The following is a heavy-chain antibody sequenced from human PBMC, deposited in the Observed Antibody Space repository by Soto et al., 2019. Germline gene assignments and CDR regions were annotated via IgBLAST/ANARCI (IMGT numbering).Heavy chain of an antibody. J-gene: IGHJ5*02. CDR2: ISSNSAYI. CDR1: GFTFRSFT. CDR3: TRDASRDSSARGWFDP. D-gene: IGHD6-13*01. V-gene: IGHV3-21*01. Sequence: GGSLRLSCAASGFTFRSFTMNWVRQAPGKGLEWVSTISSNSAYIYYTDALRGRFTISRDNAKNSLHLQMDSLRAEDTAVYYCTRDASRDSSARGWFDPWGPGTLVS.